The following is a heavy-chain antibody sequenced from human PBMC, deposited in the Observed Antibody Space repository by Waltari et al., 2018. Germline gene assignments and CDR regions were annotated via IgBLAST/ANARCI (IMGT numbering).Heavy chain of an antibody. D-gene: IGHD6-19*01. CDR3: ARGGYSSGWYTSVY. Sequence: QVQLVQSGAEVKKPGASVKVSCKASGYTFTGYYMHWVRQAPGQGLEWMGWISPNSGGTNYGEKFQSRVTMTRDTSISTAYMELSRLGSDVTAVYYCARGGYSSGWYTSVYWGQGTLVTVSS. CDR2: ISPNSGGT. CDR1: GYTFTGYY. J-gene: IGHJ4*02. V-gene: IGHV1-2*02.